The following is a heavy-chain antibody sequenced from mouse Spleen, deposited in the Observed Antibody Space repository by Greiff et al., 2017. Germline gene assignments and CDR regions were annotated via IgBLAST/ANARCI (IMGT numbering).Heavy chain of an antibody. CDR2: IYPGDGDT. CDR3: ARGGYYDYDARAMDY. J-gene: IGHJ4*01. V-gene: IGHV1-87*01. Sequence: VQLQQSGAELARPGASVKLSCKASGYTFTSYWMQWVKQRPGQGLEWIGAIYPGDGDTRYTQKFKGKATLTADKSSSTAYMQLSSLASEDSAVYYCARGGYYDYDARAMDYWGQGTSVTVSS. D-gene: IGHD2-4*01. CDR1: GYTFTSYW.